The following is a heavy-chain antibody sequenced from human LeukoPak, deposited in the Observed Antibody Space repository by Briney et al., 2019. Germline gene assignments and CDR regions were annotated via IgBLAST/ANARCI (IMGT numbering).Heavy chain of an antibody. J-gene: IGHJ4*02. CDR1: GYTFTSYD. CDR2: MNPNSGNT. V-gene: IGHV1-8*01. D-gene: IGHD4-23*01. CDR3: ARLSSPWGVVTNY. Sequence: GASVKVSCKASGYTFTSYDINWVRQATGQGLEWMGWMNPNSGNTGYAQKFQGRVTMTRNTSISTAYMELSSLRSEDTAVYYCARLSSPWGVVTNYWGQGTLVTVSS.